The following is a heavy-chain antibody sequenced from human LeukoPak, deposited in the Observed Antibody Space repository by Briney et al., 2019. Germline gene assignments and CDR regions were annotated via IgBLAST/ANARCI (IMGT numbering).Heavy chain of an antibody. V-gene: IGHV3-30*04. Sequence: PGGSLRLSCAASGFTFSSYAMHWVRQAPGKGLEWVAVISYDGSNKYYADSVKGRFTISRDNSKNTLYLQMNSLRAEDTAVYYCARGGYSSSWHFDYWGQGTLVTVSS. CDR1: GFTFSSYA. CDR3: ARGGYSSSWHFDY. J-gene: IGHJ4*02. D-gene: IGHD6-13*01. CDR2: ISYDGSNK.